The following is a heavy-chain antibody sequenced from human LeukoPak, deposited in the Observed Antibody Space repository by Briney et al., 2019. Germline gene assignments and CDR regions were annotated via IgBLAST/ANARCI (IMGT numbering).Heavy chain of an antibody. Sequence: SETLSLTCTVSGGFISSYYWSWIRQPPGKGLEGIGYIYYSGSTNYNLSLKSRVTISVDRSKNQFSLKLSSVTAADTAVYYCARCLMTWGYYYYYYMDVWGKGTTVTVSS. V-gene: IGHV4-59*01. CDR1: GGFISSYY. D-gene: IGHD7-27*01. J-gene: IGHJ6*03. CDR2: IYYSGST. CDR3: ARCLMTWGYYYYYYMDV.